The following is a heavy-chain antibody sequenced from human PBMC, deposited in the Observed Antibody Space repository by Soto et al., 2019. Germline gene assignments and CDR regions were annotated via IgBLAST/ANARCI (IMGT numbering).Heavy chain of an antibody. J-gene: IGHJ3*02. D-gene: IGHD3-3*01. CDR1: GYTFINYY. CDR2: INPNGGST. V-gene: IGHV1-46*03. CDR3: AIDPNKYDFWSGYSRGPNHI. Sequence: ASVKVSCKASGYTFINYYIHWVRQAPGQGLEWMGVINPNGGSTVYAQKFQGRVTLTRDTSTSTAYLELRSLRSDDTAVYFCAIDPNKYDFWSGYSRGPNHIWGQGTMVTVSS.